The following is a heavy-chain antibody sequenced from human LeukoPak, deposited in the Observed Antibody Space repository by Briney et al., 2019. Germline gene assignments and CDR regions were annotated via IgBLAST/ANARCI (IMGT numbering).Heavy chain of an antibody. CDR3: TRGADSIGYPDAFDI. CDR1: GFSFRSYW. CDR2: IISVGRST. Sequence: PGGSLRPSCEASGFSFRSYWMHWVRQPPGKGLVWVARIISVGRSTSYASSVKGRFTISRDNAKTTLYLQMNSLRAEDTAGYYCTRGADSIGYPDAFDIWGQGTMVTVSS. J-gene: IGHJ3*02. D-gene: IGHD3-22*01. V-gene: IGHV3-74*01.